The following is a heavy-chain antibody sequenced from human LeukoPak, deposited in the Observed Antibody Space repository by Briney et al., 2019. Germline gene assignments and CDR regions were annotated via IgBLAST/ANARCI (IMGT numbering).Heavy chain of an antibody. J-gene: IGHJ4*02. D-gene: IGHD3-16*01. CDR2: INPNSDGT. CDR1: GYTFTSYG. CDR3: AREGGSEY. V-gene: IGHV1-2*02. Sequence: ASVKVSCKASGYTFTSYGISWVRQAPGQGLEWMGWINPNSDGTNYAQKFQGRVTMTRDTSISTAYMELSRLRSDDTAVYYCAREGGSEYWGQGTLVTVSS.